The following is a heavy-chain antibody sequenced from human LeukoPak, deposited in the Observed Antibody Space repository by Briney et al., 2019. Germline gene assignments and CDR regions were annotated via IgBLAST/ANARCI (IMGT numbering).Heavy chain of an antibody. CDR1: EFNFSNYW. Sequence: PGGSLRLSCAATEFNFSNYWMRWVRQAPGKGLERVAHTNQDGSKNYYVDSVRGRFTISRDNAKNSLYLQMNSLRAEDTAVYYCATTVAGYPDDYLDYWGQGTLVTVSS. J-gene: IGHJ4*02. CDR2: TNQDGSKN. V-gene: IGHV3-7*01. D-gene: IGHD6-19*01. CDR3: ATTVAGYPDDYLDY.